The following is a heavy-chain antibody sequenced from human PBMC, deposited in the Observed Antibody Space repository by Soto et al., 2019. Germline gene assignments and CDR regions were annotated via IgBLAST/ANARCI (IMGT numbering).Heavy chain of an antibody. CDR2: IYYSGST. CDR1: GGSISSSSYY. CDR3: ARRIRTSGWYYFDY. Sequence: SETLSLTCTVSGGSISSSSYYWGWIRQPPGKGLEWIGSIYYSGSTYYNPSLKSRVTISVGTSKNQFSLKLSSVTAADTAVYYCARRIRTSGWYYFDYWGQGTLVTVSS. V-gene: IGHV4-39*01. D-gene: IGHD6-19*01. J-gene: IGHJ4*02.